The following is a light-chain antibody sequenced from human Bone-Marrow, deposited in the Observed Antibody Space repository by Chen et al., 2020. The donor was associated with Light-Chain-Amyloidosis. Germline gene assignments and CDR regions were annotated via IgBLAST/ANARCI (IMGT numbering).Light chain of an antibody. CDR2: EVT. CDR3: SSYTITNTRV. J-gene: IGLJ1*01. CDR1: SSDVGGDNH. V-gene: IGLV2-14*01. Sequence: QSALPQHASVSGSPGQSITISCSGTSSDVGGDNHVSWYQQHPDKAPKLMIYEVTKRPSWVRDRFSGSKSDNTASLTSSGLQTEDEADYFCSSYTITNTRVYGSGTRGTVL.